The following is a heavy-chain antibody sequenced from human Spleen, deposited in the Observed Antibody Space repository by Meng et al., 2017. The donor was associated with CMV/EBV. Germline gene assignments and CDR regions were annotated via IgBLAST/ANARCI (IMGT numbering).Heavy chain of an antibody. CDR2: ISPSIGST. D-gene: IGHD6-6*01. J-gene: IGHJ4*02. CDR3: AREGKYSSSSVDF. CDR1: GYTFTSHG. V-gene: IGHV1-18*04. Sequence: CRASGYTFTSHGITWVRQAPGQGLEWMGWISPSIGSTNYAQRLEGRVTMTTDRSTTTAYLELRSLTSDDTAVYYCAREGKYSSSSVDFWGQGTLVTVSS.